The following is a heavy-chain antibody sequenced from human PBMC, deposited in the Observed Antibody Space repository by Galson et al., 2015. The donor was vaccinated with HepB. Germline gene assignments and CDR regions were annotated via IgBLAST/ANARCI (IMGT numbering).Heavy chain of an antibody. D-gene: IGHD2-15*01. CDR1: GYTFTSYA. CDR3: ARDSIYSAGSSNSY. V-gene: IGHV1-18*01. J-gene: IGHJ4*02. Sequence: SVKVSCKASGYTFTSYAISWVRQAPGQGLEWMGWISPIIGNTNYAQRLQGRVTMTADTSTSTAYMELRSLRSEDTAVYYCARDSIYSAGSSNSYLGQGTLVTVSS. CDR2: ISPIIGNT.